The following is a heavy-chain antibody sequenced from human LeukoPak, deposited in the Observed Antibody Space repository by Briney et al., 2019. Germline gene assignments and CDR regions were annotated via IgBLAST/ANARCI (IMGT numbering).Heavy chain of an antibody. V-gene: IGHV3-7*03. Sequence: GGSLRLSYAASGFPFNAYWMTWVRQAPGKGLEWVADIRQDGDTKYYVDSVKGRFTISRDNAMNSLYLQMNSLRAEDTAIYYCARSLPYGTTWYGRSDFWGQGTLVTVSS. CDR1: GFPFNAYW. D-gene: IGHD6-13*01. J-gene: IGHJ4*02. CDR2: IRQDGDTK. CDR3: ARSLPYGTTWYGRSDF.